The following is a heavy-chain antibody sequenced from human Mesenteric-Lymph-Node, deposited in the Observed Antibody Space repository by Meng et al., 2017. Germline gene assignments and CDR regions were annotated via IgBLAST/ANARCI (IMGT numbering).Heavy chain of an antibody. CDR2: IWFDGSNK. D-gene: IGHD1-26*01. J-gene: IGHJ4*01. Sequence: LSLTCAASGFTFSSYGMHWVRQAPGKGLEWVAFIWFDGSNKYYADSLKGRFTISRDNSRNTVSLQINSLRAEDTAVYYCARDGGYTVVGATYFDNWGHGTLVTVSS. CDR3: ARDGGYTVVGATYFDN. V-gene: IGHV3-33*01. CDR1: GFTFSSYG.